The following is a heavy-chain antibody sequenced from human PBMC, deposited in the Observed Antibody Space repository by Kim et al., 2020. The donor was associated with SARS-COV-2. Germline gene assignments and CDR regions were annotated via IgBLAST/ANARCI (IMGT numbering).Heavy chain of an antibody. CDR2: IYYSGST. Sequence: SETLSLTCTVSGGSISSGGYYWSWIHQHPGKGLEWIGYIYYSGSTYYNPSLKSRVTISVDTSKNQFSLKLSSVTAADTAVYYCARDRLSSGWYGGHYFDYWGQGTLVTVSS. D-gene: IGHD6-19*01. CDR1: GGSISSGGYY. V-gene: IGHV4-31*03. J-gene: IGHJ4*02. CDR3: ARDRLSSGWYGGHYFDY.